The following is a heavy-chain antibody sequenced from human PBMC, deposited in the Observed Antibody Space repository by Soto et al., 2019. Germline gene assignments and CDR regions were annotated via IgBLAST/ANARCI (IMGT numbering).Heavy chain of an antibody. CDR1: GFTFSSYW. CDR3: ARDLYCRGGSCYFHYYYGMDV. CDR2: IKQDGSET. Sequence: GGSLRLSCAASGFTFSSYWMSWVRQAPGKGLEWVANIKQDGSETYYVDSVKGRFTISRDNSKNSLYLQMNSLRAEDTAVYYCARDLYCRGGSCYFHYYYGMDVWGQGTTVTVSS. V-gene: IGHV3-7*01. D-gene: IGHD2-15*01. J-gene: IGHJ6*02.